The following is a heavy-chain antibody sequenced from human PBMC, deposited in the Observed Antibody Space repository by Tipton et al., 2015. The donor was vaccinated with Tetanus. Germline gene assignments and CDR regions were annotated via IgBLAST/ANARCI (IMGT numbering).Heavy chain of an antibody. CDR2: IGVSSSPI. J-gene: IGHJ4*02. CDR3: ARGLCTSSSCPKHYFDY. CDR1: GFTFSTYS. V-gene: IGHV3-48*02. Sequence: VQLVQSGGGLVQPGGSLRLSCAASGFTFSTYSMNWVRQAPGKGLEWVSSIGVSSSPIYCADSVKGRFTISRDNAKNSLLLQMNSLRDEDTAVYYCARGLCTSSSCPKHYFDYWGQGTLVTVSS. D-gene: IGHD2-2*01.